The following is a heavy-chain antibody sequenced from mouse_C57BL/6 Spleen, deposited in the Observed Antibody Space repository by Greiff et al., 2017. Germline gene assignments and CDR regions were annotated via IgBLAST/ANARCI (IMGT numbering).Heavy chain of an antibody. CDR3: ARHVDYGVRAMDY. D-gene: IGHD2-4*01. CDR1: GFTFSSYG. CDR2: ISSGGSYT. V-gene: IGHV5-6*01. Sequence: EVQGVESGGDLVKPGGSLKLSCAASGFTFSSYGMSWVRQTPDKRLEWVATISSGGSYTYYPDSVKGRFTISRDNAKSTLYLHMSSLKSEDTAMYYCARHVDYGVRAMDYWGQGTSVTVSS. J-gene: IGHJ4*01.